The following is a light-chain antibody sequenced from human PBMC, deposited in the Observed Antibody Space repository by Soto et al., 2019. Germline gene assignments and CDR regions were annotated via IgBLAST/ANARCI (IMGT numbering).Light chain of an antibody. V-gene: IGKV1-5*03. CDR1: QTISSW. CDR3: QQYDNLPLT. J-gene: IGKJ4*01. Sequence: DIHMTHSPSTLSASLGDRVTITFRASQTISSWLAWYQQKPGKAPKLLIYKASTLKSGVPSRFSGSGSGTDFTFTISSLQPEDIATYYCQQYDNLPLTFGGGTKVDIK. CDR2: KAS.